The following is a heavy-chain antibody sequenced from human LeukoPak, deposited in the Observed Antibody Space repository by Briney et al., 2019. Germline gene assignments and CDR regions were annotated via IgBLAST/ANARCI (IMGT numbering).Heavy chain of an antibody. Sequence: PSETLSLTCAVYGGSFSGYYWSWIRQPPGKGLEWIGEINHSGSTNYNPSLKSRVTISVDMSKNQFSLKLSSVTAADTAVYYCARGGTKTYYYDSSGYYYNWFDPWGQGTLVTVSS. CDR2: INHSGST. J-gene: IGHJ5*02. D-gene: IGHD3-22*01. CDR3: ARGGTKTYYYDSSGYYYNWFDP. CDR1: GGSFSGYY. V-gene: IGHV4-34*01.